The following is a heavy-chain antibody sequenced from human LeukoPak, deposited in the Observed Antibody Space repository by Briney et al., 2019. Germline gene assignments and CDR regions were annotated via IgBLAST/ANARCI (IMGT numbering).Heavy chain of an antibody. V-gene: IGHV3-66*01. D-gene: IGHD6-19*01. Sequence: GGSLRLSCAASGFTVSSNYMSWVRQAPGKGLEWVSIIYSGGGTHYADSVKGRFTISRDNSKNALYLQMNSLRAEDTAVYYCAKGRSDWYALNWGQGTLVTVSS. J-gene: IGHJ4*02. CDR1: GFTVSSNY. CDR3: AKGRSDWYALN. CDR2: IYSGGGT.